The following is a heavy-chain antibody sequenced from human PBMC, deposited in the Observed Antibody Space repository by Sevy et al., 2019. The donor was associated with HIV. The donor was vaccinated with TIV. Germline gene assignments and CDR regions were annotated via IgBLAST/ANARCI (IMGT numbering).Heavy chain of an antibody. V-gene: IGHV4-39*01. CDR2: IYYSGST. CDR3: ASTMTMVTTSWFDS. D-gene: IGHD4-17*01. Sequence: SETLSLTCIVSGGSISSSSYYWGWIRQPPGKGLEWIGSIYYSGSTYYNPSLKSRVTISVDTSKNQFSLKLSSVTAADTAVYYCASTMTMVTTSWFDSWGQGTLVTVSS. CDR1: GGSISSSSYY. J-gene: IGHJ5*01.